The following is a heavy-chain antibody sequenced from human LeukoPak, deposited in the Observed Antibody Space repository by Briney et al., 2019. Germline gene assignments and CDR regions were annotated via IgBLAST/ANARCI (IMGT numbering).Heavy chain of an antibody. Sequence: PGGSLRLSCAASGFTFSSYAMSWVRQAPGKGLEWVSGISGSGGGTTYYTDSVKGRFTISRDNSKNTLYLQMNSLRAEDTAVYYCAKVGSTWIQSPVDYWGQGTLVTVSS. CDR2: ISGSGGGTT. CDR1: GFTFSSYA. D-gene: IGHD5-18*01. CDR3: AKVGSTWIQSPVDY. J-gene: IGHJ4*02. V-gene: IGHV3-23*01.